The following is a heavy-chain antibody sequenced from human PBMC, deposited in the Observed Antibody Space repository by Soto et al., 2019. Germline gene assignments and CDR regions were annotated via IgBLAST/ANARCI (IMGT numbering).Heavy chain of an antibody. J-gene: IGHJ5*02. CDR1: GGSISSSSYY. D-gene: IGHD3-3*01. Sequence: SETLSLTCTVSGGSISSSSYYWGWIRQPPGKGLEWIGSIYYSGSTYYNPSLKSRVTISVDTSKNQFSLKLSSVTAADTAVYYCARISGMEWLPTPRGWFDPWGQGTLVTVSS. CDR2: IYYSGST. V-gene: IGHV4-39*01. CDR3: ARISGMEWLPTPRGWFDP.